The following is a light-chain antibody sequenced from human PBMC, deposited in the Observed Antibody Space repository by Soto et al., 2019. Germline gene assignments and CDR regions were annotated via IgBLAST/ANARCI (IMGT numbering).Light chain of an antibody. V-gene: IGKV1-12*01. Sequence: DIQMTPSPSTVSASVGDRVTITCRASQNIISWLAWYQQQPGRAPKLLIYAASILQSGVPSRFSGSGSVTDFTLAINSLQPEDFATYYCQQAYGFPVTFGQGTRLEIK. J-gene: IGKJ5*01. CDR2: AAS. CDR3: QQAYGFPVT. CDR1: QNIISW.